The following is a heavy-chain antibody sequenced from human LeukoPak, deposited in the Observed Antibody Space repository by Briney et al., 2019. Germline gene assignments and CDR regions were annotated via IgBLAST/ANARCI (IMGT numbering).Heavy chain of an antibody. CDR3: ARGESPKYYFDY. D-gene: IGHD3-10*01. J-gene: IGHJ4*02. CDR1: GGAISSYY. CDR2: IYYSGST. Sequence: SETLSLTCTVSGGAISSYYWSWIRQPPGKGLEWIGFIYYSGSTNDNPSLRSRVTISVDTSNKQFSLKLSSVTAADTAVYYCARGESPKYYFDYWGQGILVTVSS. V-gene: IGHV4-59*01.